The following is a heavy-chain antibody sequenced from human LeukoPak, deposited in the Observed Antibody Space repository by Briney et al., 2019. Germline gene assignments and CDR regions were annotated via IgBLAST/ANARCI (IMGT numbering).Heavy chain of an antibody. V-gene: IGHV3-21*01. Sequence: GGSLRPSCAASGFTFSSYSMNWVRQAPGKGLEWVSSISSSSSYIYYADSVKGRFTISRDNAKNSLYLQMNSLRAEDTAVYYCARDLYRDSLPVSWFDPWGQGTLVTVSS. CDR1: GFTFSSYS. CDR2: ISSSSSYI. D-gene: IGHD4-11*01. J-gene: IGHJ5*02. CDR3: ARDLYRDSLPVSWFDP.